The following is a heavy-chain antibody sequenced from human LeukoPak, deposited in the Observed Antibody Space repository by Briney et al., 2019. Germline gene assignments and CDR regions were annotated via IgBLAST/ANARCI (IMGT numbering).Heavy chain of an antibody. V-gene: IGHV3-9*01. Sequence: GGSLRLSCAVSGFTFGDSAMHWVRQGPGKGLEWVSRISWNSGFLQYADSVRGRFTISRDNGKNSLFLQMDSLRPEDTAFYYCAKGGSVCTNGICRYFDYWGQGILVTVSS. D-gene: IGHD2-8*01. CDR2: ISWNSGFL. J-gene: IGHJ4*02. CDR3: AKGGSVCTNGICRYFDY. CDR1: GFTFGDSA.